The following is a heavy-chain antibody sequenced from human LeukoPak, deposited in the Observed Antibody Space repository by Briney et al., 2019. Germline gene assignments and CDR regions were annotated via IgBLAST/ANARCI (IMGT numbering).Heavy chain of an antibody. V-gene: IGHV7-4-1*02. CDR1: GYTFTSYG. Sequence: GASVKVSCKASGYTFTSYGMNWVRQAPGQGLEWMGWINTNTGNPTYAQGFTGRFVFFLDTSVSTAYLQISSLKAEDTAVYYCARDRESGALDYDYVWGSYRYTGTAPGFDYWGQGTLVTVSS. CDR3: ARDRESGALDYDYVWGSYRYTGTAPGFDY. D-gene: IGHD3-16*02. CDR2: INTNTGNP. J-gene: IGHJ4*02.